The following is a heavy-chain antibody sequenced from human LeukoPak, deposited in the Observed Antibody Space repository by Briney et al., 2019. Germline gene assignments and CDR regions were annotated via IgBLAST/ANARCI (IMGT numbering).Heavy chain of an antibody. V-gene: IGHV3-53*01. CDR1: GFTVSYNY. CDR3: ASRGSYGLLDY. CDR2: VYSGGST. D-gene: IGHD5-18*01. J-gene: IGHJ4*02. Sequence: GGSLRLSCAASGFTVSYNYMNWVRQAPGTGLEWVSVVYSGGSTYYADSVKGRFTISRDNSKNTVYLQMNSLRAEDTAVYFCASRGSYGLLDYWSQGTLVTVSP.